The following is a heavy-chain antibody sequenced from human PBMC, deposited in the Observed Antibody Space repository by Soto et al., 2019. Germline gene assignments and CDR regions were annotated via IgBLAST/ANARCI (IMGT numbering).Heavy chain of an antibody. CDR2: IGTAGDT. CDR3: ARGVYGDYSDNWFDP. CDR1: GFTFSSYD. D-gene: IGHD4-17*01. V-gene: IGHV3-13*01. J-gene: IGHJ5*02. Sequence: EVQLVESGGGLVQPGGSLRLSCAASGFTFSSYDMHWVRQATGKGLEWVSAIGTAGDTYYPGSVKGRLTIARENAKNSLYLQMNSLRAEDTAVYYCARGVYGDYSDNWFDPWGQGTLVTVSS.